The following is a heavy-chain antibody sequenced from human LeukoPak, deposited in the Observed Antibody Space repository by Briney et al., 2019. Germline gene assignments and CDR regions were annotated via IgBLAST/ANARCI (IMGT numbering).Heavy chain of an antibody. CDR3: ARVVGTTVTPYYYYMDV. Sequence: PGGSLRLSCAASGFTFSDYYMSWIRQPPGKGLEWIGSIYYRGSTYYNPSLKSRVTISLDTSKDQFSLKLSSVTAADTAVYYCARVVGTTVTPYYYYMDVWGKGTTVTISS. J-gene: IGHJ6*03. CDR2: IYYRGST. V-gene: IGHV4-38-2*01. D-gene: IGHD4-17*01. CDR1: GFTFSDYY.